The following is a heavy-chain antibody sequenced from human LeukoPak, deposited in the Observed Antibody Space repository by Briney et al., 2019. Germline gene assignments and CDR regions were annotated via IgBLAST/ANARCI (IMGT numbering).Heavy chain of an antibody. D-gene: IGHD6-13*01. CDR2: INHSGST. CDR3: ARDRGSSWDYFDY. V-gene: IGHV4-34*01. Sequence: PSETLSLTCAVYGGSFSGYYWSWIRQPPGKGLEWIGEINHSGSTNYNPSLKSRVTISVDTSKNQFSLKLSSVTAADTAVYYCARDRGSSWDYFDYWGQGTLVTVSS. J-gene: IGHJ4*02. CDR1: GGSFSGYY.